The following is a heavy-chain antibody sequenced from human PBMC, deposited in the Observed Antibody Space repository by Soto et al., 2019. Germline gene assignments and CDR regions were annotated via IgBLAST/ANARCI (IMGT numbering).Heavy chain of an antibody. CDR2: VYHTGTT. Sequence: SETLSLTCAVSGTSICSTFWWTWVRQPPGKGLEWIGEVYHTGTTKYNPSLKNRVTISVDKSNNQFSLELRAVTAADTAVYYCATLPPRIVVMTTDIPSWGQGTLVTVSS. CDR3: ATLPPRIVVMTTDIPS. J-gene: IGHJ5*02. V-gene: IGHV4-4*02. CDR1: GTSICSTFW. D-gene: IGHD2-21*02.